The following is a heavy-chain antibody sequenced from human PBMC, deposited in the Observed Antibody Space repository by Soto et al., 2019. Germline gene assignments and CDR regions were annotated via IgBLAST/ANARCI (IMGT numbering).Heavy chain of an antibody. J-gene: IGHJ4*02. CDR2: MNPNSGNT. Sequence: ASVKVSCKASGYTFTSYDINWVRQATGQGLEWMGWMNPNSGNTGYAQKFQGRVTMTRNTSISTAYMELTSLTSDDTAIYYCARAISLIMAAPAYWGQGTLVTVSS. D-gene: IGHD2-8*01. CDR3: ARAISLIMAAPAY. V-gene: IGHV1-8*01. CDR1: GYTFTSYD.